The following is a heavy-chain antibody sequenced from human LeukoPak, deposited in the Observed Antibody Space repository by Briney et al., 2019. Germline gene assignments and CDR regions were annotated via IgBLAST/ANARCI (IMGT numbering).Heavy chain of an antibody. CDR1: GFTFSSYA. Sequence: GGSLRLSCAASGFTFSSYAMHWVRQAPGKGLEWVAVISYDGSNKYYADSMKGRFTISRDNFKNTLYLQMNSLRAEDTAVYYCARDTGYSSGWYIGYWGQGTLVTVSS. CDR3: ARDTGYSSGWYIGY. CDR2: ISYDGSNK. V-gene: IGHV3-30*04. J-gene: IGHJ4*02. D-gene: IGHD6-19*01.